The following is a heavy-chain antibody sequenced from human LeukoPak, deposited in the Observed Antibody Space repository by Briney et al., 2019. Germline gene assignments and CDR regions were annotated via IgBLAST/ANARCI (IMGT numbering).Heavy chain of an antibody. Sequence: SQTLSLTCTVSGASTGSSDHYWSWVRQTAGKGLEWLGFIFHTGTTYYNPSLQSRLRISIDTSKNQFSLRLTSATAADTAIYYCARDDSLGWTYYWGPGTPVTVSS. D-gene: IGHD3-10*01. CDR3: ARDDSLGWTYY. CDR2: IFHTGTT. V-gene: IGHV4-30-4*01. J-gene: IGHJ4*02. CDR1: GASTGSSDHY.